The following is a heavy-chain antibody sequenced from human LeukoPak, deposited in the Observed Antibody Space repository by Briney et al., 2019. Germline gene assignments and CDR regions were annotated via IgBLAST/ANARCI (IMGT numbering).Heavy chain of an antibody. CDR2: IIPIFGTA. Sequence: ASVKVSCKASGYTFTSYAMHWVRQAPGQRLEWMGGIIPIFGTANYAQKFQGIVTITADESTSTAYMELSSLRSEDTAVYYCARAMGYSRSDAFDIWGQGTMVTVSS. V-gene: IGHV1-69*13. CDR1: GYTFTSYA. D-gene: IGHD6-13*01. J-gene: IGHJ3*02. CDR3: ARAMGYSRSDAFDI.